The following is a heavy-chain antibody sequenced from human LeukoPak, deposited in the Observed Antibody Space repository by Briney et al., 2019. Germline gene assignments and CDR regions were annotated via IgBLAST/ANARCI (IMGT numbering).Heavy chain of an antibody. D-gene: IGHD6-13*01. CDR2: ISGGGSGT. Sequence: GGSLRLSCAPSGFTFSSYAMSWVRQAPGKGLEWVAVISGGGSGTYYADSVRGRFTISRDNSKNTVYLQMNSLRAEDTAVYYCAKDQVAGAGGDWGQGTLVSVSS. V-gene: IGHV3-23*01. J-gene: IGHJ4*02. CDR3: AKDQVAGAGGD. CDR1: GFTFSSYA.